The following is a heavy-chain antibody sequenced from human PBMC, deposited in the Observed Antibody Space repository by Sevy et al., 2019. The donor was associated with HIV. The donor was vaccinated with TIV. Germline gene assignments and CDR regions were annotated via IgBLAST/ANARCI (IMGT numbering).Heavy chain of an antibody. V-gene: IGHV3-30*04. CDR3: ARDLPATIFVVLILGPQSYYAMDV. CDR2: ISSDGSNE. Sequence: GGSLRLSCAASGFTFSDYAIHWVRQAPGKGLEWVALISSDGSNEYYGNSVKGRFTISRDTFKSTVFLQMNSLRPEDTSVYYRARDLPATIFVVLILGPQSYYAMDVWGQGTPVTVSS. J-gene: IGHJ6*02. D-gene: IGHD3-3*01. CDR1: GFTFSDYA.